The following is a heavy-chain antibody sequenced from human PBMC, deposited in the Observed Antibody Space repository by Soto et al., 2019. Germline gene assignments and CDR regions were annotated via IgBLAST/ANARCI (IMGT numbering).Heavy chain of an antibody. V-gene: IGHV3-23*01. J-gene: IGHJ4*02. Sequence: EVQLLESGGGLVQPEGSLRLSCAASGFTFSSYAMRWVRQAPGKGLEWVSAISGSGGSTYYADSVKGRFTISRDNSKNTLYLQMNSLRAEDTAVYYCAKDFFYDSICYYLSWDYWGQGTLVTVSS. CDR2: ISGSGGST. D-gene: IGHD3-22*01. CDR1: GFTFSSYA. CDR3: AKDFFYDSICYYLSWDY.